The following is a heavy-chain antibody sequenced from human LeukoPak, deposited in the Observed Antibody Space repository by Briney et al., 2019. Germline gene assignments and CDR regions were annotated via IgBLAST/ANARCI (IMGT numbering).Heavy chain of an antibody. V-gene: IGHV4-59*01. CDR1: GFALKSYS. CDR3: ARVKFWSGYYTRNYFDY. CDR2: IYYSGST. D-gene: IGHD3-3*01. Sequence: GSLRLSCAGSGFALKSYSLSWIRQPPGKGLEWIGYIYYSGSTNYNPSLKSRVTISVDTSKNQFSLKLSSVTAADTAVYYCARVKFWSGYYTRNYFDYWGQGTLVTVSS. J-gene: IGHJ4*02.